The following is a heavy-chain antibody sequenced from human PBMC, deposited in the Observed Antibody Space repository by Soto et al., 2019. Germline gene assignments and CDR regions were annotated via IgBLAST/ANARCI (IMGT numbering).Heavy chain of an antibody. Sequence: VASVKVSCKASGYTFTSSGISWVRQASGQGLERMGWISAYNGKTNYAQKLQGRVTMTTDTSRSRAYMELRSLRSDDTAVYYCARVGPVQGYSYGDAFDIWGQGTMVSVSS. J-gene: IGHJ3*02. D-gene: IGHD5-18*01. CDR2: ISAYNGKT. V-gene: IGHV1-18*01. CDR1: GYTFTSSG. CDR3: ARVGPVQGYSYGDAFDI.